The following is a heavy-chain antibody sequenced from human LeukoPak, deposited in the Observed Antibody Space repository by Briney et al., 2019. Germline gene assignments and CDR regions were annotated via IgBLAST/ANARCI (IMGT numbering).Heavy chain of an antibody. CDR2: ISYDGSNK. V-gene: IGHV3-30*18. D-gene: IGHD1-7*01. J-gene: IGHJ4*02. CDR1: GFTFSSYG. Sequence: GGSLRLSCAASGFTFSSYGMHWVRQAPGKGLEWVAVISYDGSNKYYADSVKGRFTISRDNSKNTLYLQMNSLRAEDTAVYYCAKDPSYNWNYAGYFDYWGQGTLVTVSS. CDR3: AKDPSYNWNYAGYFDY.